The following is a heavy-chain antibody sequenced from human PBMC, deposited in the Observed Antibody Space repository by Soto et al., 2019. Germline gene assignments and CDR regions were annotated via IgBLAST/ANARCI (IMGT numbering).Heavy chain of an antibody. CDR3: ATSSVSRLLNHWYFDL. V-gene: IGHV4-39*01. Sequence: KPSETLSLTCSVSGGSISSSDYYWGWVRQPPGKGLEWIGSISFGVTTYYSPSLRSRLTISIDTSNNQFSLKLSPVTAADTAVYYCATSSVSRLLNHWYFDLWGRGTLVTVSS. CDR2: ISFGVTT. J-gene: IGHJ2*01. CDR1: GGSISSSDYY.